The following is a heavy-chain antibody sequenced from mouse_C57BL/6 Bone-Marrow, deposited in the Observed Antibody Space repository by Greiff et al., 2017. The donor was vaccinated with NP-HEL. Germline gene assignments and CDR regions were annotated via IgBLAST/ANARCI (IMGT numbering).Heavy chain of an antibody. D-gene: IGHD2-3*01. CDR2: ISYDGSN. CDR3: ARLVYDGYYDYFDY. CDR1: GYSITSGYY. J-gene: IGHJ2*01. Sequence: DVQLQESGPGLVKPSQSLSLTCSVTGYSITSGYYWNWIRQFPGNKLEWMGYISYDGSNNYNPSLKNRISITRDTSKNQFFLKLKSVTTEDTATYYCARLVYDGYYDYFDYWGQGTTLTVSS. V-gene: IGHV3-6*01.